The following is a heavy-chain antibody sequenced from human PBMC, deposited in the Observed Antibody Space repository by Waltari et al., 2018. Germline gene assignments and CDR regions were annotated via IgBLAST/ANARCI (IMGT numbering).Heavy chain of an antibody. CDR1: GGSFSGYY. D-gene: IGHD6-19*01. CDR2: IKHRGST. CDR3: ARGYSSGWYPSPYYYGMDV. V-gene: IGHV4-34*01. J-gene: IGHJ6*02. Sequence: QVQLQQWGAGLLKPSETLSLTCAVYGGSFSGYYWSWIRQPPGKGLEWIGEIKHRGSTNYNPSLKSRVTISVDTSKNQFSLKRSSVTAADTAVYYCARGYSSGWYPSPYYYGMDVWGQGTTVTVSS.